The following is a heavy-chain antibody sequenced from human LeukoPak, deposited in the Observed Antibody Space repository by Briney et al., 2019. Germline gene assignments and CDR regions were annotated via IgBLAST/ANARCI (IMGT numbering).Heavy chain of an antibody. Sequence: SETLSLTCSVSGGSIVTSSYYWGWIRQPPGKGLDWLASIHYRGSIYYNPSLKSRVTMAVDTSKSQVSLRLTSVTAADTSMYYCTRQLSWASDTGDSWGQGTLVTVSS. J-gene: IGHJ5*01. V-gene: IGHV4-39*01. CDR2: IHYRGSI. CDR3: TRQLSWASDTGDS. D-gene: IGHD6-13*01. CDR1: GGSIVTSSYY.